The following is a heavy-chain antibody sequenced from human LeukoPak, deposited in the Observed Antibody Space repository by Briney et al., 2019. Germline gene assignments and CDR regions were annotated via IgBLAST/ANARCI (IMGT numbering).Heavy chain of an antibody. D-gene: IGHD2-2*01. Sequence: GGSLRLSCAASGFTFGNYGMHWVRQAPGKGLEWVTFIRSDGSIKYYADSVKGRFTVSRDNSKNTLYLQMNSLRAEDTAVYYCAKDVPAGYFDYWGQGTLVTVSS. V-gene: IGHV3-30*02. CDR1: GFTFGNYG. J-gene: IGHJ4*02. CDR3: AKDVPAGYFDY. CDR2: IRSDGSIK.